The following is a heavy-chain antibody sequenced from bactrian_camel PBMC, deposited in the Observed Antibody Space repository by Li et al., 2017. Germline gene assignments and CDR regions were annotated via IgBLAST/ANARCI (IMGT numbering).Heavy chain of an antibody. D-gene: IGHD2*01. CDR1: GFTFSSCY. J-gene: IGHJ4*01. Sequence: HVQLVESGGGLVQPGGSLRLSCAASGFTFSSCYMSWVRQAPGKGLEWVSGVYSDGTNTYYADSVKGRFTISRDNAKNTLYLQMNSLKPDDTAMYYCAARPYYCTTPFRYEYDYWGQGTQVTVS. CDR3: AARPYYCTTPFRYEYDY. CDR2: VYSDGTNT. V-gene: IGHV3-2*01.